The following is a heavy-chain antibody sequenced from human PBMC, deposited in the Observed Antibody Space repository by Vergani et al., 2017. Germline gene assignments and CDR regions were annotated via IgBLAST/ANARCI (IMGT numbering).Heavy chain of an antibody. CDR2: VNHGGST. V-gene: IGHV4-34*01. J-gene: IGHJ4*02. D-gene: IGHD2-15*01. Sequence: QVQLQEWGAGLLKTSETLSLTCGVSGGSFSDYYWSWIRQAPGMGLEWIGEVNHGGSTNYNPSLKSRVSISVDTSKNQFSLQLTSVTAADSALYFCASIARAPTRRTPPPDYWGQGILVTVSS. CDR1: GGSFSDYY. CDR3: ASIARAPTRRTPPPDY.